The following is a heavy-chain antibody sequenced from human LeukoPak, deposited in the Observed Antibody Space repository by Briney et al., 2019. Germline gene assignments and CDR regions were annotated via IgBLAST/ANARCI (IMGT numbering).Heavy chain of an antibody. CDR1: GGSISSGSYY. V-gene: IGHV4-61*02. J-gene: IGHJ4*02. CDR3: ASLYNWNYDY. Sequence: SQTLSLTCTVSGGSISSGSYYWSWIRQPAGKGLEWIGRIYTSGSTNYNPSLKSRVTISVDTSKNQFSLKLCSVTAADTAVHYCASLYNWNYDYWGQGTLVTVSS. D-gene: IGHD1-7*01. CDR2: IYTSGST.